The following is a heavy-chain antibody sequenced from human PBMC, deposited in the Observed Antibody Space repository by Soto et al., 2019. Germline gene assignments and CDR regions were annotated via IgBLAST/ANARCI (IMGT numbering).Heavy chain of an antibody. V-gene: IGHV4-31*03. CDR2: IYYSGST. Sequence: PSETLSLTCTVSGGSISSGGYYWSWIRQHPGKGLEWIGYIYYSGSTYYNPSLKSRVTISVDTSKNQFSLKLSSVTAADTAVYYCATSNIVVVPAALTFDYWGQGTLVTVSS. CDR1: GGSISSGGYY. CDR3: ATSNIVVVPAALTFDY. D-gene: IGHD2-2*01. J-gene: IGHJ4*02.